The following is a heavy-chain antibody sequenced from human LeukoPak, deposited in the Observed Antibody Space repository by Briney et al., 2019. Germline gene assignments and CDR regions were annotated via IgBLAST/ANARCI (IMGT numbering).Heavy chain of an antibody. Sequence: GGSLRLSCAASGFTFSSYGMHWVRQAPGKGLEWVAFIRYDESSKHYVDSVKGRFTISRDNSKNTVYLQMNSLKTEDTAVYYCAKDLRMVRGVIPFDYWGQGTLVTVSS. J-gene: IGHJ4*02. D-gene: IGHD3-10*01. V-gene: IGHV3-30*02. CDR2: IRYDESSK. CDR3: AKDLRMVRGVIPFDY. CDR1: GFTFSSYG.